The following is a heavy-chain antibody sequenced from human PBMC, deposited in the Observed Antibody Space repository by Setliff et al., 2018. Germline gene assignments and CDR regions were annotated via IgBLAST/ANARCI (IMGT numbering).Heavy chain of an antibody. D-gene: IGHD3-3*01. Sequence: TSETLSLTCTVSGGSISSSSYYWGWIRQPPGKGLEWIGSIYYSGSTYYNPSLKSRVTISVDTSKNQFTLKLSSVTAADTAVYYCARMSGFLYIDVWGKGTTVTVSS. V-gene: IGHV4-39*01. CDR2: IYYSGST. J-gene: IGHJ6*03. CDR1: GGSISSSSYY. CDR3: ARMSGFLYIDV.